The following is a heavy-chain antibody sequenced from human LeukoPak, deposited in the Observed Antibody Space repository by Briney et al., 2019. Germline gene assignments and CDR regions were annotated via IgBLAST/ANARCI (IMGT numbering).Heavy chain of an antibody. CDR3: ARGSIAAGWYYFDY. CDR1: GGSISSSNW. CDR2: IYHSGST. Sequence: SGTLSLTCAVSGGSISSSNWWSWVRQPPGKGLEWIGEIYHSGSTNHNPSLKSRVTISVDKSKNQFSLKLSSVTAADTAVYYCARGSIAAGWYYFDYWGQGTLVTVSS. J-gene: IGHJ4*02. V-gene: IGHV4-4*02. D-gene: IGHD6-13*01.